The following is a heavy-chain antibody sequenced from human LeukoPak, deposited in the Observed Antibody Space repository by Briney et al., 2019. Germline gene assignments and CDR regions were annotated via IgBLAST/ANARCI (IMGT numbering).Heavy chain of an antibody. CDR2: IYYSGST. CDR3: ARHSGYNSSLC. Sequence: SETLSLTCAVYGGFFSGFYWSWIRQSPWKGLEWIGYIYYSGSTNYNPSLKSRVTISVDTSKNQFFQKLSSVAAADTAVYYWARHSGYNSSLCWGQGTLVTVSS. D-gene: IGHD3-22*01. CDR1: GGFFSGFY. V-gene: IGHV4-59*08. J-gene: IGHJ4*02.